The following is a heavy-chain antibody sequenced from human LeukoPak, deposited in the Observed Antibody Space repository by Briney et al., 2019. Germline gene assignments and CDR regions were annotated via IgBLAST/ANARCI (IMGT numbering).Heavy chain of an antibody. CDR1: GGSISSSSYY. Sequence: SETLSLTCTVSGGSISSSSYYWGCIRQPPGKGLEWIGSIYYSGSTYYNPSLKSRVTISVDTSKNQFSLKLSSVTAADTAVYYCARCMVRGNFYYMDVWGKGTTVTVSS. CDR2: IYYSGST. CDR3: ARCMVRGNFYYMDV. D-gene: IGHD3-10*01. V-gene: IGHV4-39*01. J-gene: IGHJ6*03.